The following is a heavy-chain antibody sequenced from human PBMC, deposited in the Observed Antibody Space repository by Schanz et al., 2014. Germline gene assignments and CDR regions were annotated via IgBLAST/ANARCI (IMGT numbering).Heavy chain of an antibody. Sequence: QVQLQESGPGLVKPSGTLSLTCAVSGGSISSSNWWSWVRQPPGKGLEWIGEIYHSGSTNYKPSLKSRVPIPADNSKTQFSLKLRSVTAADTAVYYCARRSVSPSGNSYGYVVAWFDPWGQGTLVTVSS. V-gene: IGHV4-4*02. D-gene: IGHD5-18*01. J-gene: IGHJ5*02. CDR2: IYHSGST. CDR1: GGSISSSNW. CDR3: ARRSVSPSGNSYGYVVAWFDP.